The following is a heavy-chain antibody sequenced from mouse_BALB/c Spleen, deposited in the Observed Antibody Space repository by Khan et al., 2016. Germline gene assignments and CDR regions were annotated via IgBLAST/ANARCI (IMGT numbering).Heavy chain of an antibody. Sequence: QVQLQQSGPELVKPGASVRISCKASGYTFTSYYIHWVKQRPGQGLEWIGWIYPGNVNTKYNEKFKGKATLTADKSSSTAYVQLSSLTSEDSAVYFCARGGLRRGYYFDYWGQGTTLTVSA. CDR3: ARGGLRRGYYFDY. J-gene: IGHJ2*01. D-gene: IGHD2-4*01. CDR1: GYTFTSYY. V-gene: IGHV1S56*01. CDR2: IYPGNVNT.